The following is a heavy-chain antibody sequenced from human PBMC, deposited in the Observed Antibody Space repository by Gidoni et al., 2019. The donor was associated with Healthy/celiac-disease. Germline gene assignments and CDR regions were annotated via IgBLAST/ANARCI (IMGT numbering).Heavy chain of an antibody. CDR2: IIPIFGTA. J-gene: IGHJ3*02. D-gene: IGHD1-26*01. V-gene: IGHV1-69*01. CDR3: ARDRRELRQSAAFDI. Sequence: QVQLVQSGAEVKKPGSSVKVSCKASGGTFRSYAISWVRQAPGQGLEWMGGIIPIFGTANYAQKFQGRVTMTADESTSTAYMELSSLRSEDTAVYYCARDRRELRQSAAFDIWGQGTMVTVSS. CDR1: GGTFRSYA.